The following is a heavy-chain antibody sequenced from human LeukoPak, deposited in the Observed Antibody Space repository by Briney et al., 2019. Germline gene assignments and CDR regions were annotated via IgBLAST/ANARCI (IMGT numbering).Heavy chain of an antibody. Sequence: GGSLRLSCAASGFTFSSYAMSWVRQAPGKGLEWVSAINGSGGSTYYADSVKGRFTISRDNSKNTLYLQMNSLRAEDTAVYYCAKVSGYYYDSSGYFMDYWGQGTLVTVSS. CDR1: GFTFSSYA. J-gene: IGHJ4*02. V-gene: IGHV3-23*01. CDR3: AKVSGYYYDSSGYFMDY. CDR2: INGSGGST. D-gene: IGHD3-22*01.